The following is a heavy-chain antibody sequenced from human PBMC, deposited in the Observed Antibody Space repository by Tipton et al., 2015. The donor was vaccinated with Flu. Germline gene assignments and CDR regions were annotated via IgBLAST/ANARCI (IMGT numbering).Heavy chain of an antibody. CDR1: GYTFTSYA. J-gene: IGHJ4*02. CDR3: ARDLAWETAIDY. D-gene: IGHD5-18*01. CDR2: INAGNGNT. Sequence: QLVQSGAEVKKPGASVKVSCKASGYTFTSYAMHWVRQAPGQRLEWMGWINAGNGNTKYSQKFQGRVTITRDTSASTAYMELSSLRSEDTAVYYWARDLAWETAIDYWGQGTLVTVSS. V-gene: IGHV1-3*01.